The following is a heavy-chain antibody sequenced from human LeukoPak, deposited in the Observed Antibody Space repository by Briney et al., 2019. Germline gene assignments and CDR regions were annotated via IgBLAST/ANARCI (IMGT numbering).Heavy chain of an antibody. CDR3: AADYYYDSSGYYLPGVY. D-gene: IGHD3-22*01. Sequence: SVKVSCKASGFTFTSSAMQWVRQARGQRLEWIGWIVVGSGNTNYAQKFQERVTITRDMSTSTPYMELSSLRSEDTAVYYCAADYYYDSSGYYLPGVYWGQGTLVTVSS. CDR1: GFTFTSSA. V-gene: IGHV1-58*02. J-gene: IGHJ4*02. CDR2: IVVGSGNT.